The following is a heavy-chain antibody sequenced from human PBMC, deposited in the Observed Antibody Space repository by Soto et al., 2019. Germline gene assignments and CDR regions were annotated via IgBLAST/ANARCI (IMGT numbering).Heavy chain of an antibody. J-gene: IGHJ4*02. Sequence: QVQLVESGGGVVQPGRSLRLSCAASGFMFSNHGMHWVRQAPGKGLEWVAVIWSDGNNRYYADSVKGRFTISRDNSKNTVYLQMNSLRAEDTAVYYCVSGDNWNDAASDYWGQGTLVTVSS. CDR3: VSGDNWNDAASDY. D-gene: IGHD1-1*01. CDR2: IWSDGNNR. CDR1: GFMFSNHG. V-gene: IGHV3-33*01.